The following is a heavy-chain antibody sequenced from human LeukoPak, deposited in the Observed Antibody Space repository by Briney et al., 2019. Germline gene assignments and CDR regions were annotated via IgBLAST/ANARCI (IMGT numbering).Heavy chain of an antibody. V-gene: IGHV3-11*01. J-gene: IGHJ6*02. D-gene: IGHD2-2*01. CDR2: ISSSGSTI. Sequence: GGSLRLSCAASGFTFSDYYMSWICQAPGKGLEWVSYISSSGSTIYYADSVKGRFTISRDNAKNSLYLQMNSLRAEDTAVYYCASDEYLDCSSTSCLYYGMDVWGQGTTVTVSS. CDR3: ASDEYLDCSSTSCLYYGMDV. CDR1: GFTFSDYY.